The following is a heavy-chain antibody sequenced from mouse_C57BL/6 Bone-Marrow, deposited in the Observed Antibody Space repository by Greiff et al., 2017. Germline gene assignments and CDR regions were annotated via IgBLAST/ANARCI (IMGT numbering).Heavy chain of an antibody. CDR3: TSYYGNYGFAY. Sequence: LVESGAELVRPGASVTLSCKASGYTFTDYEMHWVKQTPVHGLEWIGAIDPETGGTAYNQKFKGKAILTADKSSSTAYMELRSLTSEDSAVYYCTSYYGNYGFAYWGQGTLVTVSA. V-gene: IGHV1-15*01. D-gene: IGHD2-1*01. CDR1: GYTFTDYE. J-gene: IGHJ3*01. CDR2: IDPETGGT.